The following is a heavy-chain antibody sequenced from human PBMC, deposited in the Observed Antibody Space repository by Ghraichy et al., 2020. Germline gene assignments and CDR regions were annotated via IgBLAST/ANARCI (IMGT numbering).Heavy chain of an antibody. J-gene: IGHJ4*02. CDR2: IYYSGSA. CDR3: ARLGPVTTGPFDY. CDR1: GGSITSYY. V-gene: IGHV4-59*01. D-gene: IGHD4-17*01. Sequence: SETLSLTCTVSGGSITSYYWSWIRQPPGKGLEWIGYIYYSGSANYNPSLKSRVTISVDTSKNQFSLKLSSVTAADTAVYYCARLGPVTTGPFDYWGQGTLVTVAS.